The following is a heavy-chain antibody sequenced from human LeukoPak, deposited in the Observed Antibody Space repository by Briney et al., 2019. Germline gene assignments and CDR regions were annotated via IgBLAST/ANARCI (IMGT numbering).Heavy chain of an antibody. D-gene: IGHD3-22*01. Sequence: SETLSLTCTVSGGSISNNYWSWIRQPPGKGLEWIGYIYYSGSTNYNPSLKSRVTISVDTSKNQFSLKLSSVTAADTAVYYCARIYDSSGYIDYWGQGTLVTVSS. V-gene: IGHV4-59*08. CDR2: IYYSGST. J-gene: IGHJ4*02. CDR1: GGSISNNY. CDR3: ARIYDSSGYIDY.